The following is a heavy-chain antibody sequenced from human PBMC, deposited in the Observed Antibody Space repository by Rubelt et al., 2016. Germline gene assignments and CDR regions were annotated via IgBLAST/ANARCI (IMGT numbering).Heavy chain of an antibody. J-gene: IGHJ4*02. D-gene: IGHD2/OR15-2a*01. Sequence: MRRGWVAVIWYDGSNKYYADSVKGRFTISRDNSKNTLYLQMNSLRAEDTAVYYCAKEQSVYGPKYYFDYWGQGTLVTVSS. V-gene: IGHV3-33*06. CDR2: IWYDGSNK. CDR3: AKEQSVYGPKYYFDY.